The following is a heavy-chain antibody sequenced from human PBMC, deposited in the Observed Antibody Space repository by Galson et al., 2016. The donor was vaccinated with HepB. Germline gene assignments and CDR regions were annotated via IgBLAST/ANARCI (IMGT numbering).Heavy chain of an antibody. Sequence: TLSLTCTVSGGSISSGGYYWSWIRQHPGKGLEWIEYIYYSGSSYYNPSLKSRLTISVDTSKNQFSLKLSSVTAADTAVYYCARGGSGYWEPYYYYMDVWGKGTTVTVSS. J-gene: IGHJ6*03. CDR1: GGSISSGGYY. CDR2: IYYSGSS. CDR3: ARGGSGYWEPYYYYMDV. V-gene: IGHV4-31*03. D-gene: IGHD3-22*01.